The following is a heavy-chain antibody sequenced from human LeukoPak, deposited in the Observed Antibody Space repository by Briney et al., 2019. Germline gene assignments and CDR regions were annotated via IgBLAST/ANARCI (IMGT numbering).Heavy chain of an antibody. V-gene: IGHV4-34*01. CDR1: GGSFSGYY. CDR2: INHSGST. Sequence: SETLSLTCAVYGGSFSGYYWSWIRQPPGKGLEWIGEINHSGSTNYNPSLKSRVTISVHTSKNQFSLKLSSVTAADTAVYYCARGRDAFDIWGQGTMVTVSS. J-gene: IGHJ3*02. CDR3: ARGRDAFDI.